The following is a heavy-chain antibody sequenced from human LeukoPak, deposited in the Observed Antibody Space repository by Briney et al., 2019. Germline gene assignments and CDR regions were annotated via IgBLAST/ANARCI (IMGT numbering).Heavy chain of an antibody. CDR3: ARHERAYSSSPKNYYYGMGV. D-gene: IGHD6-6*01. CDR1: GYSFTSYW. CDR2: IYPGDSDT. V-gene: IGHV5-51*01. J-gene: IGHJ6*02. Sequence: GESLKISCKGSGYSFTSYWIGWVRQMPGKGLGGMGIIYPGDSDTRYSPSFQGQVTISADKSISTAYLQWSSLKASDTAMYYCARHERAYSSSPKNYYYGMGVWGQGTTVTVSS.